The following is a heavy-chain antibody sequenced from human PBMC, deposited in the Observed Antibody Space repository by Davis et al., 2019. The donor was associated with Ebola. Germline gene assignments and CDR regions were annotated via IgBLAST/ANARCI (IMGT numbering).Heavy chain of an antibody. CDR3: ARITMVRGVIIYGMDV. Sequence: AASVKVSCKASGYTFTSYGISWVRQAPGQGLEWMGWFSAYNGNTNYAQKLQGRVTMTTDTSTSTAYMELRSLRSDDTAVYYCARITMVRGVIIYGMDVWGQGTTVTVSS. CDR2: FSAYNGNT. D-gene: IGHD3-10*01. J-gene: IGHJ6*02. V-gene: IGHV1-18*04. CDR1: GYTFTSYG.